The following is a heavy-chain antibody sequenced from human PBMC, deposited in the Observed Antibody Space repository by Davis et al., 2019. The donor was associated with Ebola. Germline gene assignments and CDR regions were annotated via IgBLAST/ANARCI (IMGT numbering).Heavy chain of an antibody. CDR2: IDPSDSKT. D-gene: IGHD3/OR15-3a*01. V-gene: IGHV5-10-1*01. Sequence: GGSLRLSCEGSGYYFTPYWIGWVRQMPGRGLEWMGRIDPSDSKTNYSPSFQGHVTISLDKSISTVYLQWNSLKASDTAMYYCSGFGLEWGQGTLVTVSS. J-gene: IGHJ4*02. CDR3: SGFGLE. CDR1: GYYFTPYW.